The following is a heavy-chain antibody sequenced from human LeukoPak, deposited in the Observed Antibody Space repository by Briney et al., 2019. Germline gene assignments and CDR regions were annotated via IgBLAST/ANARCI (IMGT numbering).Heavy chain of an antibody. J-gene: IGHJ4*02. V-gene: IGHV3-21*01. Sequence: GGSLRLSCAASGFTFSSYRMNWVRQAPGKGLEWVSSISDSSSDIYYADSVKGRFTISRDNAKNSLYLQMNSLRAEDTAVYYCARDRWDYYGSGSYYIGTDYWGQGTLVTVSS. CDR2: ISDSSSDI. D-gene: IGHD3-10*01. CDR1: GFTFSSYR. CDR3: ARDRWDYYGSGSYYIGTDY.